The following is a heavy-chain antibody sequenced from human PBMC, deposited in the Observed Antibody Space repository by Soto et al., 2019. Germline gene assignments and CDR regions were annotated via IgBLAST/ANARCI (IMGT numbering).Heavy chain of an antibody. Sequence: QVQLQQWGAGLLKPSETLSLTCAVYGGYFSGYYWSWIRQPPGKGREWIGEINHSGRTNYNPSLNSRVTISVDPSKNQFYLKLSSVSVADTAVYYCARVVCPRQIAACLDYWGQGTLVTVSS. CDR3: ARVVCPRQIAACLDY. J-gene: IGHJ4*02. D-gene: IGHD6-6*01. V-gene: IGHV4-34*01. CDR2: INHSGRT. CDR1: GGYFSGYY.